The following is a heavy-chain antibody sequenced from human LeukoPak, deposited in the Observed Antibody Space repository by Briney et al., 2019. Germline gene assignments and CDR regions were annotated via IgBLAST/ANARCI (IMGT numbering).Heavy chain of an antibody. CDR1: GGSISSYY. CDR3: ARGERGYSGYDASSFDY. D-gene: IGHD5-12*01. V-gene: IGHV4-59*01. CDR2: IYYSGST. J-gene: IGHJ4*02. Sequence: PSETLSLTCTVSGGSISSYYWSWIRQPPGKGLEWIGYIYYSGSTNYNPSLKSRVTISVDTSKNQFSLKLSSVTAADTAVYYCARGERGYSGYDASSFDYWGQGTLVTVSS.